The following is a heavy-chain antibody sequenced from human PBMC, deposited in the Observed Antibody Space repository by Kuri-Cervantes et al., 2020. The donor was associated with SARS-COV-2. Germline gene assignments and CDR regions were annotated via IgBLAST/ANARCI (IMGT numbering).Heavy chain of an antibody. Sequence: GGSLRLSCAASGFTFSNAWMSWVRQAPGKGLEWVGRIQSKTDGGTTDYAAPVRGRFTISRDDSRNTLYLQMNSLKTEDTAVYYCTTGGGYCSSTSCYNYYYYGMDVWGQGTTVTVSS. CDR2: IQSKTDGGTT. J-gene: IGHJ6*02. V-gene: IGHV3-15*01. CDR3: TTGGGYCSSTSCYNYYYYGMDV. CDR1: GFTFSNAW. D-gene: IGHD2-2*01.